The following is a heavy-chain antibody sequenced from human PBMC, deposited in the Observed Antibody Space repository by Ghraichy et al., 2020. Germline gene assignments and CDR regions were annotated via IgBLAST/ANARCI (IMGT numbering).Heavy chain of an antibody. D-gene: IGHD3-9*01. CDR2: IYYSGST. CDR3: ARQGSYDILTGYYSGDWFHP. Sequence: SETLSLTCTVSGGSISSSSYYWGWIRQPPGKGLEWIGSIYYSGSTYYNPSLKSRVTISVDTSKNQFSLKLSSVTAADTAVYYCARQGSYDILTGYYSGDWFHPWGQGTLVTVSS. V-gene: IGHV4-39*01. J-gene: IGHJ5*02. CDR1: GGSISSSSYY.